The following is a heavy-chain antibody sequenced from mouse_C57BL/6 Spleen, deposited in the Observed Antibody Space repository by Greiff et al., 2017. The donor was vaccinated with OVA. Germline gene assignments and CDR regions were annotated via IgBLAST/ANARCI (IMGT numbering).Heavy chain of an antibody. CDR1: GYTFTSYW. J-gene: IGHJ1*03. D-gene: IGHD2-2*01. V-gene: IGHV1-69*01. Sequence: QVQLQQPGAELVMPGASVKLSCKASGYTFTSYWMHWVKQRPGQGLEWIGEIDPSDSYTNYNQKFKGQFTLTVDKSSSTNYMQLSSLTSEDSAVYYSARWGGGYDGNWYFDVWGTGTTVTVSS. CDR3: ARWGGGYDGNWYFDV. CDR2: IDPSDSYT.